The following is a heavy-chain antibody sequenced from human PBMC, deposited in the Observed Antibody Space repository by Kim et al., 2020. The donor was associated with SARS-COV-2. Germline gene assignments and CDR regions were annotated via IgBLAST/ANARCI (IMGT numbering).Heavy chain of an antibody. CDR1: GFTFNIYA. CDR3: AKMGFMDNYNYFYYYALDL. D-gene: IGHD4-4*01. V-gene: IGHV3-23*01. Sequence: GGSLRLSCVASGFTFNIYAMSWVRQAPGKGLEWVSVMSGGGVNKFYADSVRGRFTISRDNSKNTLYLQMNSLRDEDTAVYYCAKMGFMDNYNYFYYYALDLWGEGPRDSLSS. CDR2: MSGGGVNK. J-gene: IGHJ6*04.